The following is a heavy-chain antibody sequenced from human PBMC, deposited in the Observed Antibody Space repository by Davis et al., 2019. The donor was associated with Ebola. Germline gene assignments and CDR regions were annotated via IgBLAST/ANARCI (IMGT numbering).Heavy chain of an antibody. V-gene: IGHV3-21*04. CDR2: ISSSSSYI. D-gene: IGHD5-12*01. Sequence: GESLKISCAASGFTFSSYSMNWVRQAPGKGLEWVSSISSSSSYIYYADSVKGRFTISRDNSKNTLYLQMNSLRAEDTAIYYCAKVLQATNILATTYYYYALDVWGQGTTVTVSA. CDR1: GFTFSSYS. J-gene: IGHJ6*01. CDR3: AKVLQATNILATTYYYYALDV.